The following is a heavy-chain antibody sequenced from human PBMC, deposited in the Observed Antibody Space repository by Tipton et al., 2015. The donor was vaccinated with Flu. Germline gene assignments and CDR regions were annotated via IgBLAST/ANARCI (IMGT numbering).Heavy chain of an antibody. J-gene: IGHJ4*02. V-gene: IGHV3-7*01. Sequence: VQLVQSGGGLVQPGGSLRLSCAASGFTFSTSWMSWVRQAPGKGLEWVANINQGGSEKYYVDSVKGRFTISRDNAKNSLHLHMNSLRAEDTAVYYCARTRGVYCSSSSCYADYFDYWGQGTLVTVSS. CDR2: INQGGSEK. CDR1: GFTFSTSW. CDR3: ARTRGVYCSSSSCYADYFDY. D-gene: IGHD2-2*01.